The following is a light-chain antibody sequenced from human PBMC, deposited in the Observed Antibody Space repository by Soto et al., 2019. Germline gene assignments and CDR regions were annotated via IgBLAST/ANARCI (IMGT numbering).Light chain of an antibody. CDR3: QQYNSYSYT. CDR1: QSLFSY. V-gene: IGKV3-11*01. J-gene: IGKJ2*01. CDR2: DAS. Sequence: EIVLTQSPATLSLSPGERATLSCRASQSLFSYLAWFQQKPGQAPRLLIYDASNRATGIPARFSGSGSGTDFTLTISSLEPEDFTVYYCQQYNSYSYTFGQGTKLEIK.